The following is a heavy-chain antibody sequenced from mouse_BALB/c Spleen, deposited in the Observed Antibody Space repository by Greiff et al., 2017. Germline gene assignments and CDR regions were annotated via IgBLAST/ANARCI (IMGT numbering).Heavy chain of an antibody. CDR2: ISSGGST. V-gene: IGHV5-6-5*01. J-gene: IGHJ2*01. CDR3: ARRFYDYFDY. CDR1: GFTFSSYA. D-gene: IGHD1-1*01. Sequence: EVHLVESGGGLVKPGGSLKLSCAASGFTFSSYAMSWVRQTPEQRLEWVASISSGGSTYYPDSVKGRFTISRDNARNILYLQMSSLRSEDQAMYYCARRFYDYFDYWGQGTTLTVSS.